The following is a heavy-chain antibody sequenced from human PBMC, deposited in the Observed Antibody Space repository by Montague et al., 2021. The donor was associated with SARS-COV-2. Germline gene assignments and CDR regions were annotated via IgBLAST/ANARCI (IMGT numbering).Heavy chain of an antibody. CDR2: ISSSSSSI. CDR1: GFTFSSYS. CDR3: AGEAMAQGFDYYGMDV. Sequence: SLRLSCAASGFTFSSYSMNWVRQAPGKGLEWVSLISSSSSSIYYADSLKGRFTISRDNAKNSLYLQMNSLRAEDTAVYYCAGEAMAQGFDYYGMDVWGQGTTVTVSS. V-gene: IGHV3-21*01. J-gene: IGHJ6*02. D-gene: IGHD5-24*01.